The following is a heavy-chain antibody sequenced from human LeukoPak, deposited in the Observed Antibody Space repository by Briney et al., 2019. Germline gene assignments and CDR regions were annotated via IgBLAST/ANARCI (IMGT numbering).Heavy chain of an antibody. D-gene: IGHD5-18*01. CDR1: GGSISSYY. V-gene: IGHV4-59*01. J-gene: IGHJ3*02. Sequence: SETLSLTCTVSGGSISSYYWSWIRQPPGKGLEWIGYIYYSGSTNYNPSLKSRVTISVDTSKNQFSLKLSSVTAADTAVYYCAREFTAMAYDAFDIWGQGTMVTVSS. CDR3: AREFTAMAYDAFDI. CDR2: IYYSGST.